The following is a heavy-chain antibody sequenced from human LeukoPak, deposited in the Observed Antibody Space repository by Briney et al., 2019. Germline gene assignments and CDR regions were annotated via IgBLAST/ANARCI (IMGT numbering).Heavy chain of an antibody. CDR2: IWYDGSNK. CDR1: GFTFSSYG. CDR3: ARSPFNWVHYYFDY. J-gene: IGHJ4*02. V-gene: IGHV3-33*01. D-gene: IGHD1-1*01. Sequence: GRSLTLSCAASGFTFSSYGMHWVRQAPGKGLEWVAVIWYDGSNKYYADSVKGRFTISRDNSKNTLYLQMNSLRAEDTAVYYCARSPFNWVHYYFDYWGQGTLVTVSS.